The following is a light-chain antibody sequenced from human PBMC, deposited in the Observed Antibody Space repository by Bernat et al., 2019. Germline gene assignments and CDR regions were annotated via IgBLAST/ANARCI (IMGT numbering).Light chain of an antibody. J-gene: IGKJ1*01. CDR3: QQYENRPT. V-gene: IGKV3-15*01. CDR1: QSVGSN. Sequence: EIVMTQSPATLSVPPGERATLSCRASQSVGSNLVWYQQKPGQAPRLLIYGASTRATGIPARFSGGGSGTEFTLTISSLQSEDFAVYYCQQYENRPTFGQGTKVEIK. CDR2: GAS.